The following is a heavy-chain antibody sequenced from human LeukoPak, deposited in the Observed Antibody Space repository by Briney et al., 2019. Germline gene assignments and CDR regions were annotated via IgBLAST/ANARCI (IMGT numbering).Heavy chain of an antibody. D-gene: IGHD3-22*01. CDR2: ISGSGGST. CDR1: GFTFSSYA. V-gene: IGHV3-23*01. CDR3: AKGHSSGSPAYDY. J-gene: IGHJ4*02. Sequence: PGGSLRLSCAASGFTFSSYAMSWVRQAPGKGLEWVSAISGSGGSTYYADSVRGRFTISRDNSKNTLYLQMTSLRPENTAVYYCAKGHSSGSPAYDYWGQGTLVTVSS.